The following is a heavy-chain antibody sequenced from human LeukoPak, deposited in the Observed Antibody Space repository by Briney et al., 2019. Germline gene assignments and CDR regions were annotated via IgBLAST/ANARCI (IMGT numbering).Heavy chain of an antibody. Sequence: SVTVSFKASVGTFISYAISWVRQAPGQGLEWMGGIIPIFGTANYAQKFQGRVTITADESTSTAYMELSSLRSEDMAVYYCARGALADMYYFDYWGQGTLVTVSS. D-gene: IGHD6-19*01. CDR2: IIPIFGTA. V-gene: IGHV1-69*13. J-gene: IGHJ4*02. CDR3: ARGALADMYYFDY. CDR1: VGTFISYA.